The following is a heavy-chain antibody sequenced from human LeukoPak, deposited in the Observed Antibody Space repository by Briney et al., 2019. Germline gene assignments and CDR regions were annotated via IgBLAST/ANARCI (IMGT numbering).Heavy chain of an antibody. CDR2: IYYSGST. Sequence: SETPSLTCTVSGGSISSYYWSWIRQPPGKGLEWIGYIYYSGSTNYNPSLKSRVTISVDTSKNQFSLKLSSVTAADTAVYYCASGSGADIAVAGSGAFDIWGQGTMVTVSS. D-gene: IGHD6-19*01. V-gene: IGHV4-59*08. J-gene: IGHJ3*02. CDR3: ASGSGADIAVAGSGAFDI. CDR1: GGSISSYY.